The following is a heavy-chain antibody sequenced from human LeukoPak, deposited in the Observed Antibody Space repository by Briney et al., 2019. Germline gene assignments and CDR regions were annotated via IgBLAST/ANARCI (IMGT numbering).Heavy chain of an antibody. V-gene: IGHV3-7*01. CDR3: ARVGSQSFDY. CDR1: EFTFRTYW. Sequence: GGSLRLSCAASEFTFRTYWMSWVRQAPGKGLEWVANIKQDGSEKYYVDSVKGRSTISKDNAKNSLCLQMNSLRAEDTAVYYCARVGSQSFDYWGQGTLVTVSS. D-gene: IGHD2-2*03. J-gene: IGHJ4*02. CDR2: IKQDGSEK.